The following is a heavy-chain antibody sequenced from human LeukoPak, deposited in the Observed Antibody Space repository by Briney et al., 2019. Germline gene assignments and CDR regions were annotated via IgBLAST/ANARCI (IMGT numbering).Heavy chain of an antibody. CDR3: TRLIGSNTIDY. V-gene: IGHV5-51*01. D-gene: IGHD2-2*01. CDR2: IYPGDSDT. CDR1: GSLFTSSW. Sequence: GESLKISCKGSGSLFTSSWIGWVRQMPGKGLEWMGIIYPGDSDTRYSPSFQGQVTISAGKSISTAYLQWSSLEASDTAMYYCTRLIGSNTIDYWGQGTLVTVSS. J-gene: IGHJ4*02.